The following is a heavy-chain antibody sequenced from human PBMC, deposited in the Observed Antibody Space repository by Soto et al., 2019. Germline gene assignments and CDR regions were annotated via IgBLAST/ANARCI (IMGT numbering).Heavy chain of an antibody. D-gene: IGHD6-19*01. V-gene: IGHV1-8*01. CDR1: GYTFTSYD. Sequence: GASVKVSCKASGYTFTSYDINWVRQATGQGLEWMGWMNPNSGNTGYAQKFQGRVTMTRNTSISTAYMELSSLRSEDTAVYYCARGFSSGWLDGMDIWGQGTTVTVSS. J-gene: IGHJ6*02. CDR3: ARGFSSGWLDGMDI. CDR2: MNPNSGNT.